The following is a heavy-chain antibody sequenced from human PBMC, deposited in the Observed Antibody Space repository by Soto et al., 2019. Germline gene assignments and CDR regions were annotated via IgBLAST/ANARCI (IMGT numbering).Heavy chain of an antibody. J-gene: IGHJ4*02. V-gene: IGHV4-39*02. CDR2: IDCNGVT. CDR1: GGSIYRSGYY. D-gene: IGHD2-15*01. Sequence: QVQLQESGPGLVKPSETLSLTCTVSGGSIYRSGYYWGWIRQPSGRGLEWIGSIDCNGVTYSNPSLKSRVTISRDTSNIHFSLKLTSVTAADTALYYCGKVLVGATGHTDSDSWGPGTLVAVSS. CDR3: GKVLVGATGHTDSDS.